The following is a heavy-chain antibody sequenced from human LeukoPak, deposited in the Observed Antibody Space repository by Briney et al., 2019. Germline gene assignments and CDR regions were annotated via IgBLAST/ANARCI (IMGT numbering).Heavy chain of an antibody. D-gene: IGHD3-3*01. CDR2: IYYSGST. V-gene: IGHV4-38-2*02. J-gene: IGHJ5*02. Sequence: SETLSLTCTVSGYSIGSGYYWGWIRQPPGKGLEWIGSIYYSGSTYYNPSLKSRVTISVDTSKNQFSLKLSSVTAADTAVYYCARERGGGYDFWSGYYNWFDPWGQGTLVTVSS. CDR3: ARERGGGYDFWSGYYNWFDP. CDR1: GYSIGSGYY.